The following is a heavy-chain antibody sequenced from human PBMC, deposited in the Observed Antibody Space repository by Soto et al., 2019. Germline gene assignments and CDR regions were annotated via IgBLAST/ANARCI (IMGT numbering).Heavy chain of an antibody. Sequence: PGESLKISCKGSGYSFTSYWIGWVRQMPGKGLEWMGIIYPGDSDTRYSPSFQGQVTISADKSISTAYLQWSSLKASDTAMYYCARHPVLKDGYYYMDVWGKGTTVTVSS. CDR3: ARHPVLKDGYYYMDV. CDR2: IYPGDSDT. V-gene: IGHV5-51*01. D-gene: IGHD2-15*01. J-gene: IGHJ6*03. CDR1: GYSFTSYW.